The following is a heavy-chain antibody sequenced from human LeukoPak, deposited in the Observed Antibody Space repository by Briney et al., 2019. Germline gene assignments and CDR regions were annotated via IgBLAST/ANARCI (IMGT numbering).Heavy chain of an antibody. CDR1: GYTFTSYD. D-gene: IGHD2-2*01. Sequence: ASVKVSCKASGYTFTSYDINWVRQATGRGLEWMGWMNPNSGNTGYAQKFQGRVTMTRNTSISTAYMELSSLGSEDTAVYYCARGRYQLLLTVFDPWGQGTLVTVSS. CDR3: ARGRYQLLLTVFDP. CDR2: MNPNSGNT. J-gene: IGHJ5*02. V-gene: IGHV1-8*01.